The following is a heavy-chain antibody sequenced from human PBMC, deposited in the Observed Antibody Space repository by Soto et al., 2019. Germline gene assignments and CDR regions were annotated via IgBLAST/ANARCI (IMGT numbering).Heavy chain of an antibody. V-gene: IGHV1-69*13. D-gene: IGHD3-16*01. J-gene: IGHJ5*02. CDR3: ARSTSAVRINWFDP. CDR2: IIPIFGTA. Sequence: SVKVSCKASGGTFSSYAISWVRQAPGQGLEWMGGIIPIFGTANYAQKFQGRVTITADESTSTAYMELSSLRSEDTAAYYCARSTSAVRINWFDPWGQGTLVTVSS. CDR1: GGTFSSYA.